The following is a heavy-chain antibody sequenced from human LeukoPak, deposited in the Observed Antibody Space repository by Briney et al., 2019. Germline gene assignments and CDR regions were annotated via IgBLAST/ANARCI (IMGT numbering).Heavy chain of an antibody. J-gene: IGHJ6*02. V-gene: IGHV4-59*01. CDR1: GGSISSYY. Sequence: SETLSLTCTVSGGSISSYYWSWIRQPPGKGLGWIGYIYYSGSTNYNPSLKSRVTISVDTSKNQFSLKLSSVTAADTAVYYCAGSGVAARPDSYYYYGMDVWGQGTTVTVSS. D-gene: IGHD6-6*01. CDR2: IYYSGST. CDR3: AGSGVAARPDSYYYYGMDV.